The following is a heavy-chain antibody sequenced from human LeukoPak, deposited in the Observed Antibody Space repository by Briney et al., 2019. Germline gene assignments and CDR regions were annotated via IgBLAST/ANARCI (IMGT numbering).Heavy chain of an antibody. CDR2: ISGSGGST. D-gene: IGHD3-10*01. CDR3: ARDMYYYGSGSPYYYYYYMDV. Sequence: PGGSLRLSCAASGFTFSSYAMSWVRQAPGKGLEWVSGISGSGGSTYYADSVKGRFTISRDNSKNTLYLQMNSLRAEDTAVYYCARDMYYYGSGSPYYYYYYMDVWGKGTTVTISS. CDR1: GFTFSSYA. V-gene: IGHV3-23*01. J-gene: IGHJ6*03.